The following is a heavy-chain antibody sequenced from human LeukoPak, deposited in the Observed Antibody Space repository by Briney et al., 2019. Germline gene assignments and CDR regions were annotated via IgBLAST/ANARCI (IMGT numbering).Heavy chain of an antibody. V-gene: IGHV3-30*01. D-gene: IGHD6-13*01. CDR2: ISYDGSNK. Sequence: GRSLRLSCAASGFTFSSYAMHWVRQAPGKGLEWVAVISYDGSNKYYADSVKGRFTISRDDSKKTLYLQMNSLRAEDTAVYYCAREGQPYNWFDPWGQGTLVTVS. CDR1: GFTFSSYA. J-gene: IGHJ5*02. CDR3: AREGQPYNWFDP.